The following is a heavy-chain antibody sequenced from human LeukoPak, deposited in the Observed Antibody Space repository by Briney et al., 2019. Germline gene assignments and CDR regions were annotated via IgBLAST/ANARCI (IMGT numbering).Heavy chain of an antibody. CDR2: INPNSGGT. J-gene: IGHJ3*02. D-gene: IGHD1-26*01. V-gene: IGHV1-2*02. CDR1: GYTFTSYA. Sequence: GASVKVSCKASGYTFTSYAMNWVRQAPGQGLEWMGWINPNSGGTNYAQKFQGRVTMTRDTSISTAYMELSRLRSDDTAVYYCARTSGSYADAFDIWGQGTMVTVSS. CDR3: ARTSGSYADAFDI.